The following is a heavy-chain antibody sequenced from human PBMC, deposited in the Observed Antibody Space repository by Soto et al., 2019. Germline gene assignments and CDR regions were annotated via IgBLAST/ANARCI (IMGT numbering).Heavy chain of an antibody. CDR3: ARDHPESGWFDP. V-gene: IGHV4-31*03. CDR2: IYYSGST. Sequence: QVQLQESGPGLVKPSQTLSLTCTVSGGSISSGGYYWSWIRQHPGKGLEWIGYIYYSGSTYYNPSLKSRVTKSVDTSKNQFSLKLSSVTAADTAVYYCARDHPESGWFDPWGQGTLVTVSS. CDR1: GGSISSGGYY. D-gene: IGHD3-10*01. J-gene: IGHJ5*02.